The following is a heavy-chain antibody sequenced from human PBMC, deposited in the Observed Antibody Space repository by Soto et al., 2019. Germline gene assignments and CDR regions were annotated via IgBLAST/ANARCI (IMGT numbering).Heavy chain of an antibody. CDR3: SRLYCGGDCYAGSPGYCCYYYGMGV. CDR1: GFTFSSYS. V-gene: IGHV3-21*01. J-gene: IGHJ6*02. D-gene: IGHD2-21*02. CDR2: ISSSSSYI. Sequence: GGSLRLSCAASGFTFSSYSMNWVRPAPGKGLEWVSSISSSSSYIYYADSVKGRFTISRDNAKNSRYLQMNSLRAEDTALYCCSRLYCGGDCYAGSPGYCCYYYGMGVWGQGSTGAV.